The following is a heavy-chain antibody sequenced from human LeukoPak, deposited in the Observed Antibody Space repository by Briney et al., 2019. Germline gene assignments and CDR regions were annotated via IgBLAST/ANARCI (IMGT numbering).Heavy chain of an antibody. V-gene: IGHV3-23*01. J-gene: IGHJ3*02. CDR2: ISGSGGTT. Sequence: GGSLRLSCAASGFTLSSYAMSWVRQAAGKGLEWVSAISGSGGTTYYADSVKGPSTIYRDNYKNTLYLQMNSLRAEDTAVYYCAKGTGVRGALGAFDIWGQGTMVTVSS. CDR3: AKGTGVRGALGAFDI. D-gene: IGHD3-10*01. CDR1: GFTLSSYA.